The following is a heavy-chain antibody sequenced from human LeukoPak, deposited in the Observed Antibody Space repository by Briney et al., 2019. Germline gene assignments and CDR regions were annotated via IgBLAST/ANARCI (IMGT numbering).Heavy chain of an antibody. Sequence: GGSLRLSCAASGFTFTTYAMSWVRQAPGKGLEWVSLISGSGGGTYYADSVKGRFTISRDNSKNMVYLQVNSLRADDTAVYYCAKNIGAGSHFYYHMNVWGKGTTVTVSS. CDR1: GFTFTTYA. D-gene: IGHD6-25*01. J-gene: IGHJ6*03. V-gene: IGHV3-23*01. CDR2: ISGSGGGT. CDR3: AKNIGAGSHFYYHMNV.